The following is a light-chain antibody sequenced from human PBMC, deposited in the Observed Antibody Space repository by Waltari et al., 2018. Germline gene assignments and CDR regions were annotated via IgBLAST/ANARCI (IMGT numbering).Light chain of an antibody. Sequence: QSALTQPASVSGSPGQSITISCAGTSSDVGNYNLVSWYQQHAGEAPKLMIYEVTKRPSGVSNRFSGSKSGNTASLTISGLQAEDEADYYCCSYASGSTFVFGGGTKLTVL. V-gene: IGLV2-23*02. CDR2: EVT. CDR3: CSYASGSTFV. CDR1: SSDVGNYNL. J-gene: IGLJ2*01.